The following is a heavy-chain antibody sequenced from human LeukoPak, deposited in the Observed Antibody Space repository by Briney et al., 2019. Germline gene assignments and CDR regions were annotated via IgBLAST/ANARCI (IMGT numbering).Heavy chain of an antibody. V-gene: IGHV4-34*01. J-gene: IGHJ4*02. CDR1: GXSFSGYY. Sequence: SETLSLTCAVYGXSFSGYYWSWIRQPPGKGLEWIGEINHGGGTNYNPSLKSRVTISVDTSKNQFSLNLYSVTAADTAVYYCARGMALDYWGQGTLVTVSS. CDR2: INHGGGT. CDR3: ARGMALDY. D-gene: IGHD3-10*01.